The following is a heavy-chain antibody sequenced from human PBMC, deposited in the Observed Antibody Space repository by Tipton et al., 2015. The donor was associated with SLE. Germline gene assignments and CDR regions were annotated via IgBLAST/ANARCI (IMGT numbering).Heavy chain of an antibody. V-gene: IGHV4-31*03. Sequence: TLSLTCTVSGDSINSDGYFWTWIRQPPGKGLEWIGYIYYSGSTYYNPSLQSRLTMSVDTSRNQFSLKLTSVTAADTAVYFCAREDSSSWLYTRFDPWGQGTLVTVSS. CDR1: GDSINSDGYF. CDR3: AREDSSSWLYTRFDP. J-gene: IGHJ5*02. D-gene: IGHD3-22*01. CDR2: IYYSGST.